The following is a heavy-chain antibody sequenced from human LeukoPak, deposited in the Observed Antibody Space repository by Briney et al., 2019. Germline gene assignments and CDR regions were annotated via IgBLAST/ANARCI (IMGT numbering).Heavy chain of an antibody. V-gene: IGHV3-23*01. CDR3: AKDLDIVATITGN. D-gene: IGHD5-12*01. CDR1: LFTFSSYA. Sequence: PGGSLRLSRAASLFTFSSYAMSWVRQAPGRGLEWVSGVSGSGGSTYYADSVKGRFTISRDNSKNTLYLQMNSLRAEDTAVYYCAKDLDIVATITGNWGQGTLVTVSS. CDR2: VSGSGGST. J-gene: IGHJ4*02.